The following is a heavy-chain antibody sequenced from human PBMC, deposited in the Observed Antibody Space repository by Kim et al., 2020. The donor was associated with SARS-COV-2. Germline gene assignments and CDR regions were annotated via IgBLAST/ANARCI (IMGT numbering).Heavy chain of an antibody. CDR1: GFTFSSYA. CDR3: ARISSGRDDENFDY. D-gene: IGHD1-26*01. J-gene: IGHJ4*02. V-gene: IGHV3-64*01. Sequence: GGSLRLSCAASGFTFSSYAMHWVRQAPGKGLEYVSAISSNGGSTYYANSVKGRFTISRDNSKNTLYLQMGSLRAEDMAVYYCARISSGRDDENFDYWGQGTLVTVSS. CDR2: ISSNGGST.